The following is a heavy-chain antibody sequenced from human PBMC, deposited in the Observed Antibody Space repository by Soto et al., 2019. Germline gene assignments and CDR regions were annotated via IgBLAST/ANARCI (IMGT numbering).Heavy chain of an antibody. D-gene: IGHD6-6*01. CDR3: PRGGLGGSSQPNWFDP. CDR2: ISSSSSYI. J-gene: IGHJ5*02. V-gene: IGHV3-21*01. CDR1: GFTFSSYS. Sequence: EVQLVESGGGLVKPGGSLRLSCAASGFTFSSYSMNWVRQAPGKGLEWVSSISSSSSYIYYADSVKGRFTISRDNAKNSLYLQMNSLRAEDTAVYYCPRGGLGGSSQPNWFDPWGQGTLVTVSS.